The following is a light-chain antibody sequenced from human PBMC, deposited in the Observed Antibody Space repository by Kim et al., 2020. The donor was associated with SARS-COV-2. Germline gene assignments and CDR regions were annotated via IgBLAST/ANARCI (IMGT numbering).Light chain of an antibody. CDR3: QQSYSTPPT. V-gene: IGKV1-39*01. Sequence: ASVGDRVTMTCRESKSISSYLNWYQQKPVKAPKLLIYAASSLQSGVPSRFSGSGSGTDFTLTISSLQPEDVATYYGQQSYSTPPTFGQGTKLEIK. CDR2: AAS. CDR1: KSISSY. J-gene: IGKJ2*01.